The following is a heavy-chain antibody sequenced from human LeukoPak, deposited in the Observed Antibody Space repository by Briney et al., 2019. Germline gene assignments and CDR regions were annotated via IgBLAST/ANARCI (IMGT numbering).Heavy chain of an antibody. CDR1: GFTFSSYA. CDR2: ISGSGGNT. D-gene: IGHD1-1*01. J-gene: IGHJ3*02. V-gene: IGHV3-23*01. CDR3: AKGGRYNWSDLAFDI. Sequence: GGSLRLSCAASGFTFSSYAMSWVRQAPGKGLEWVSGISGSGGNTYYADSVKGRFTISRDNSKNTLYLQMNSLRAEDTAVYYCAKGGRYNWSDLAFDIWGQGTMVTVSS.